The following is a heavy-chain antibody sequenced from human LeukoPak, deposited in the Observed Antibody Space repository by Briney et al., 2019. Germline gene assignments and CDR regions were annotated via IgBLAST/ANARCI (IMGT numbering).Heavy chain of an antibody. CDR3: ARGYCSGGSCYSDY. J-gene: IGHJ4*02. V-gene: IGHV4-59*08. Sequence: SETLSLTCTVSGGSISSYYWSWIRQPPGKGLEWIGYTYYSGSTNYNPSLKSRVTISVDTSKNQFSLKLSSVTAADTAVYYCARGYCSGGSCYSDYWGQGTLVTVSS. CDR2: TYYSGST. D-gene: IGHD2-15*01. CDR1: GGSISSYY.